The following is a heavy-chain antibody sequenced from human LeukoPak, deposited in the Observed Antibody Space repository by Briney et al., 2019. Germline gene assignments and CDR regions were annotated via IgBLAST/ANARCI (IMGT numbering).Heavy chain of an antibody. CDR1: GYTFTDYY. D-gene: IGHD3-10*01. V-gene: IGHV1-46*01. Sequence: ASVKVSCKASGYTFTDYYMHWVRQAPGQGLEWMGIINPSGGSTTYSQKIQGRVTLTRDTSTSTVYMELSSLRSDDTSVYYCAREGYGSGRRLGMDVWGQGTTVTVSS. J-gene: IGHJ6*02. CDR2: INPSGGST. CDR3: AREGYGSGRRLGMDV.